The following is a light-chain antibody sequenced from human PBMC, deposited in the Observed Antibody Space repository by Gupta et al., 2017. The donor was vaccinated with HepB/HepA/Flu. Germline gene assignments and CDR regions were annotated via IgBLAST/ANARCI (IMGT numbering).Light chain of an antibody. CDR2: GNN. CDR1: SPNIGRNT. J-gene: IGLJ3*02. CDR3: ACWDDSLNGWV. V-gene: IGLV1-44*01. Sequence: QSVLTPSPSATGTPGQSVTIACSGSSPNIGRNTVDWYHQRPETAPKLLIFGNNRRPSGVPDRVSGSKSGSSASLAISGLQSEDEGNYYCACWDDSLNGWVFGGGTKLTVL.